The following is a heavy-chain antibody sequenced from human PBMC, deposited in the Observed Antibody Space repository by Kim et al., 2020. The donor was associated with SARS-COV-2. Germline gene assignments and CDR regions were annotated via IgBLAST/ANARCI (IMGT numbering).Heavy chain of an antibody. J-gene: IGHJ4*02. CDR2: K. D-gene: IGHD2-21*02. CDR3: ARIRVVTTFDY. V-gene: IGHV3-7*03. Sequence: KYYVDSGKGRFTISRDNAKNSLYLQMNSLRAEDTAVYYCARIRVVTTFDYWGQGTLVTVSS.